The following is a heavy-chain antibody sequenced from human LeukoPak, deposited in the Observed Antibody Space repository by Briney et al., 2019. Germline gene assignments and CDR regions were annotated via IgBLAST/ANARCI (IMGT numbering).Heavy chain of an antibody. CDR3: ARDREYIVSIFFDY. V-gene: IGHV3-30-3*01. D-gene: IGHD1-1*01. CDR1: GFTFSSYA. Sequence: GGSLRLSCAASGFTFSSYAMHWVRQAPGKGLEWVAVISYDGSNKYYADSVKGRFTISRDNAKNSLYLQMNSLRAEDTAVYYCARDREYIVSIFFDYWGQGTLVTVSS. CDR2: ISYDGSNK. J-gene: IGHJ4*02.